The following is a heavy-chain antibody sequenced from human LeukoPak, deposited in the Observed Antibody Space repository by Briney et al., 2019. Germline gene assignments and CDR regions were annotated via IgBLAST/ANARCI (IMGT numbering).Heavy chain of an antibody. Sequence: GGSLRLSCAASGFTFSSYAMHWVRQAPGKGLEWVAVISYDGSNKYYADSVKGRFTISRDNSKNTLYLQMNSLRAEDTAVYYCARDGGTDGYNYGWFDPWGQGTLVTVSS. V-gene: IGHV3-30-3*01. CDR2: ISYDGSNK. CDR3: ARDGGTDGYNYGWFDP. J-gene: IGHJ5*02. D-gene: IGHD5-24*01. CDR1: GFTFSSYA.